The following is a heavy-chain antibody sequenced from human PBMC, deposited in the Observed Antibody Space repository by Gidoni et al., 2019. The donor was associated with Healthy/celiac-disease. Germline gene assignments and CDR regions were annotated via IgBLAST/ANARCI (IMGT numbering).Heavy chain of an antibody. CDR2: IYYSGST. CDR3: ARHAVVVVVAAPPLDWYFDL. CDR1: GGSISSSSYY. D-gene: IGHD2-15*01. J-gene: IGHJ2*01. Sequence: QLQLQESGPGLVKPSETLSLTCTVSGGSISSSSYYWGWIRQPPGKGLEWIGSIYYSGSTYYNPSLKSRVTISVDTSKNQFSLKLSSVTAADTAVYYCARHAVVVVVAAPPLDWYFDLWGRGTLVTVSS. V-gene: IGHV4-39*01.